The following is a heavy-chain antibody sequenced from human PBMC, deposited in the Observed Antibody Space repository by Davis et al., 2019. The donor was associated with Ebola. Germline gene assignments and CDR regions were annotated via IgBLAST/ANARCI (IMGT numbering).Heavy chain of an antibody. CDR2: INPSGGST. CDR1: GYTFTSYY. V-gene: IGHV1-46*01. J-gene: IGHJ6*02. CDR3: ARDRTSGWSYYYYGMDV. D-gene: IGHD6-19*01. Sequence: ASVKVSCKASGYTFTSYYMHWVRQAPGQGLEWMGIINPSGGSTGYAQKFQGRVTMTRDTSTSTVYMELSSLRSEDTAVYYCARDRTSGWSYYYYGMDVWGQGTTVTVSS.